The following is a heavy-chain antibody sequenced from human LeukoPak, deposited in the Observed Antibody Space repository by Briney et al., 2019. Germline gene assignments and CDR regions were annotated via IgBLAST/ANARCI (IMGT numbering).Heavy chain of an antibody. D-gene: IGHD6-19*01. Sequence: PSGTLSLTCAVSGGSISSNNWWSWVRQPPGQGLEWIGEMYHSGNTKYNPSLKSRVSISVDKSKNQFSLKLTSVTAADTAVYYCARDPGEYGSSSGWFDPWGQGTLVTVSS. CDR3: ARDPGEYGSSSGWFDP. V-gene: IGHV4-4*02. J-gene: IGHJ5*02. CDR1: GGSISSNNW. CDR2: MYHSGNT.